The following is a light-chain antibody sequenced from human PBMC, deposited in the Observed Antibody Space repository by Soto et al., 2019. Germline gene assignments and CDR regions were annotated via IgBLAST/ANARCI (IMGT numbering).Light chain of an antibody. CDR1: QSISSW. CDR3: QQYNSFPT. V-gene: IGKV1-5*03. J-gene: IGKJ1*01. Sequence: DIQMTQSPSTLSASVGDRVTITCRASQSISSWLAWCQQKPGKAPKILIYKASSLESGVPSRFSGSGSGTEFTLTISSLQPDDFATYYCQQYNSFPTFGQGTKVEIK. CDR2: KAS.